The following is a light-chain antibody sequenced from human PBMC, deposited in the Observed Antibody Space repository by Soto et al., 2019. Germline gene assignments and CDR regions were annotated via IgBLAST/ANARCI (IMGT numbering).Light chain of an antibody. CDR2: EAT. Sequence: SALTQPASVSGSPGQSITISCAGTRSDNGASNSVSWYQHLPGRSPTLIIYEATNRPSGVSERFSGSKAGDTASLTISGLQADYEAEYFCISYKPADTFVFGSGTKVTVL. CDR1: RSDNGASNS. CDR3: ISYKPADTFV. J-gene: IGLJ1*01. V-gene: IGLV2-14*01.